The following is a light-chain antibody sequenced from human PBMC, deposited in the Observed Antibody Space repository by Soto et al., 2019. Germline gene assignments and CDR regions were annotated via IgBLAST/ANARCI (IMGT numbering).Light chain of an antibody. CDR2: AAS. CDR3: QQSYRAPYT. V-gene: IGKV1-39*01. Sequence: DLQMTQSPSSLSALVGDRVTITCRASQSSSNYLNWYQQKPGKAPELLIYAASSLQSGVPSRFSGSGSGTDFTLTISSLQPEDFATYFCQQSYRAPYTFGQGTKLEIK. J-gene: IGKJ2*01. CDR1: QSSSNY.